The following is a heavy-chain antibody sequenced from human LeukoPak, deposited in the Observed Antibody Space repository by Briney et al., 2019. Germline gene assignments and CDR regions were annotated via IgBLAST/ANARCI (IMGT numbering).Heavy chain of an antibody. Sequence: PSETLSLTCAVYGLSFSGYYWSWIRQPPGKGLEWIGEINHSGSTNYNPSLKSRVTTSVDTSKNQFSLKLSSVTAADTAVNYCARQNRGMVGDKGVVAPAAHFDSWGQGTLVTVSS. J-gene: IGHJ4*02. CDR2: INHSGST. D-gene: IGHD2-2*01. V-gene: IGHV4-34*01. CDR1: GLSFSGYY. CDR3: ARQNRGMVGDKGVVAPAAHFDS.